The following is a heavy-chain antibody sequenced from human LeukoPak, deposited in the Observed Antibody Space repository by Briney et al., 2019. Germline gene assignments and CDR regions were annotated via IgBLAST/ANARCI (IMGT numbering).Heavy chain of an antibody. Sequence: ASVKVSCKASGYTFTGYYMHWVRQAPGQGLEWMGWINPNSGGTNYAQKFQGRVTMTRDTSISTAYMELSRLRSDDTAVHYCARDLYGGNSPYYYYHGMDVWGQGTTVTVSS. D-gene: IGHD4-23*01. CDR2: INPNSGGT. CDR1: GYTFTGYY. V-gene: IGHV1-2*02. CDR3: ARDLYGGNSPYYYYHGMDV. J-gene: IGHJ6*02.